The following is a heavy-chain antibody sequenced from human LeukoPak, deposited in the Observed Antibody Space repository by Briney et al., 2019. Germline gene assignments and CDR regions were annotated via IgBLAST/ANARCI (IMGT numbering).Heavy chain of an antibody. CDR1: GFTFVDYG. Sequence: PGGSLRLSCAASGFTFVDYGMSWVRQAPGKGLEWVSGINWNGGSTGYAGSVRGGFTISRDNDKNSLYLQMNSLRAEDTALYYCARAGVGIAAAGSDAFDIWGQGTMVTVSS. V-gene: IGHV3-20*04. J-gene: IGHJ3*02. D-gene: IGHD6-13*01. CDR2: INWNGGST. CDR3: ARAGVGIAAAGSDAFDI.